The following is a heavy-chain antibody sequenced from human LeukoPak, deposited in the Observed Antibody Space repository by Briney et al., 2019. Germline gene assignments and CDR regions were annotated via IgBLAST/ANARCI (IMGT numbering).Heavy chain of an antibody. D-gene: IGHD3-10*01. Sequence: PSETLSLTCTVSGGSISSYYWSWIRQPPGKGLEWIGYIYYSGSTYYNPSLKSRVTISVDTSKNQFSLKLSSVTAADTAVYYCARVGFGEPMGYFDYWGQGTLVTVSS. CDR1: GGSISSYY. V-gene: IGHV4-59*08. J-gene: IGHJ4*02. CDR2: IYYSGST. CDR3: ARVGFGEPMGYFDY.